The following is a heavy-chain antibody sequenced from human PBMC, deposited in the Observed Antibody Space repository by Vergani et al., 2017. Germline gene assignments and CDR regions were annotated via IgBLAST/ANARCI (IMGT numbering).Heavy chain of an antibody. V-gene: IGHV3-23*04. CDR1: GSTVSGNY. Sequence: ELQLVESGGGLVQPGGSLRLSCAASGSTVSGNYMTWVRQAPGKGLEWVAAISGSGGSTYYADSVKGRFTISRDNSKNTLYLQLNSLRAEDTAVYYCAKGTKGSSWYTPNDYWGQGTLVTVSS. D-gene: IGHD6-13*01. CDR2: ISGSGGST. CDR3: AKGTKGSSWYTPNDY. J-gene: IGHJ4*02.